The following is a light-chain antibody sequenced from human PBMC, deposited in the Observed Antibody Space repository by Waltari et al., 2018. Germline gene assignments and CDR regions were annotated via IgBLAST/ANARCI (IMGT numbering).Light chain of an antibody. Sequence: QSALTQPPSASGSPGQSVTISCTGTSSDGGSYNYVSWYQQHPGKAPKIIIFEVAQRAAGVPDRFSGSKSGNTASLTVSGLQAEDEADYYCTSYAGSKGWVFGGGTKLTVL. CDR1: SSDGGSYNY. V-gene: IGLV2-8*01. J-gene: IGLJ3*02. CDR3: TSYAGSKGWV. CDR2: EVA.